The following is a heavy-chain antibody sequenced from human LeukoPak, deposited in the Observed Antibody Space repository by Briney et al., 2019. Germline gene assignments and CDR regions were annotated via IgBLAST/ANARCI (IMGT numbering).Heavy chain of an antibody. CDR3: AKMKYQWLVRIYFDY. CDR1: GFTFSSYA. J-gene: IGHJ4*02. D-gene: IGHD6-19*01. CDR2: ISGSGGST. V-gene: IGHV3-23*01. Sequence: GGSLRLSCAASGFTFSSYATSWVRQAPGKGLEWVSSISGSGGSTYYEDSVKGRFTISRDNSKNTLYLQMNSLRAEDSAVYYCAKMKYQWLVRIYFDYWGQGTLVTVSS.